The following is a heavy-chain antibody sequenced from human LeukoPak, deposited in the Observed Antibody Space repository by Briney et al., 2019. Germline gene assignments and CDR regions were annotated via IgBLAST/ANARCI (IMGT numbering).Heavy chain of an antibody. J-gene: IGHJ4*02. V-gene: IGHV3-33*01. CDR1: GFTFSIYG. CDR2: IWYDGSNK. CDR3: ARSYGSGSYLWIFDY. D-gene: IGHD3-10*01. Sequence: GGSLRLSCAASGFTFSIYGMHWVRQAPGKGLEWVAIIWYDGSNKYYAGSVKGRFTISRDNSKNTLFLQMNSLRAEDTAVYYCARSYGSGSYLWIFDYWGQGTLVTVSS.